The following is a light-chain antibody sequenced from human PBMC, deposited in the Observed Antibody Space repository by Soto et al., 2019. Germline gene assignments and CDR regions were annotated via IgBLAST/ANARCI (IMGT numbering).Light chain of an antibody. J-gene: IGKJ4*01. CDR1: QSVSSY. CDR2: DSS. CDR3: QQRSSGVT. V-gene: IGKV3-11*01. Sequence: EVVLTQSPATLPLSPGERATLSCRASQSVSSYLAWYQQKPGQAPRLLIYDSSNRATGIPARFSGSGSGTDFTLTISSLEPEDFAVYYCQQRSSGVTFGGGTKVEI.